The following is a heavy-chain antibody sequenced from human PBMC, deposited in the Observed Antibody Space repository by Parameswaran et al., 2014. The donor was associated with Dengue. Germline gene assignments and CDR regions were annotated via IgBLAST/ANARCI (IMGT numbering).Heavy chain of an antibody. V-gene: IGHV1-69*01. CDR2: IIPISGKA. J-gene: IGHJ4*02. D-gene: IGHD2/OR15-2a*01. Sequence: WVRQAPGQGLEWMGGIIPISGKANYAQKFQGRVTISADASTNTAYMELSSLRSDDTAVYFCARATTGDSPQVLGVYFFLFWGQGTLVTVSS. CDR3: ARATTGDSPQVLGVYFFLF.